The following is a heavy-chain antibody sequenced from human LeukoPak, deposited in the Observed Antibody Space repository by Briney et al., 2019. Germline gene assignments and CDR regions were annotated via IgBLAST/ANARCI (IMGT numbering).Heavy chain of an antibody. CDR2: INHSGST. CDR3: ARALTQRFLEWQNDY. D-gene: IGHD3-3*01. CDR1: GGSFSGYY. Sequence: SETLSLTCAVYGGSFSGYYWSWVRQPPGKGLEWIGEINHSGSTNYNPSLKSRVTISVDTSKNQFSLKLSSVTAADTAVYYCARALTQRFLEWQNDYWGQGTLVTVSS. J-gene: IGHJ4*02. V-gene: IGHV4-34*01.